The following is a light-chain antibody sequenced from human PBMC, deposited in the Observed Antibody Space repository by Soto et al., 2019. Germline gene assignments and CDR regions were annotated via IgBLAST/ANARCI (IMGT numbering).Light chain of an antibody. CDR2: EVT. V-gene: IGLV2-8*01. CDR1: SSDVGFYNF. CDR3: ASYAGTKLFV. Sequence: QSALTQPPSASGSPGQSLTISCTGTSSDVGFYNFVSWYQQRPGKAPKLVIYEVTKRPSGVPDRFSSSKSGSTASLTVSGLQADDEADYYCASYAGTKLFVFGSGTKVTVL. J-gene: IGLJ1*01.